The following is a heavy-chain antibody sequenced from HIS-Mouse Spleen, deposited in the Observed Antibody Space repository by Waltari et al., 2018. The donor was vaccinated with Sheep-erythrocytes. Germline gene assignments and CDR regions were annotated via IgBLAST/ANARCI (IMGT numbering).Heavy chain of an antibody. Sequence: QVQLQESGPGLVKPSQTLSLTCTVSGGSISSGGYYWSWIRQHPGKGLEWIGYIYYSGSTYSNPSLRSRVTISVGTSKNQFSLKLSSVTAADTAVYYCARALIITMVRGVTSNWFDPWGQGTLVTVSS. D-gene: IGHD3-10*01. CDR2: IYYSGST. CDR1: GGSISSGGYY. J-gene: IGHJ5*02. CDR3: ARALIITMVRGVTSNWFDP. V-gene: IGHV4-31*03.